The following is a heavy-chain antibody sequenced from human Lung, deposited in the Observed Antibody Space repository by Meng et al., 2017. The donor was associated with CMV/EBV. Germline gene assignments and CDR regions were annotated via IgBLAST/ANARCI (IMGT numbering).Heavy chain of an antibody. CDR1: GFRFSRYR. CDR3: ARVGDCSNGVCYWYFDL. CDR2: MNSDGSII. J-gene: IGHJ2*01. Sequence: GESLKISCAASGFRFSRYRMHWVRQAPGRGLVWVSGMNSDGSIITYADSVKGRFTISRDNVRNTLYLQMNNLRAEDTAVYYCARVGDCSNGVCYWYFDLWGRGTLVTVSS. D-gene: IGHD2-8*01. V-gene: IGHV3-74*01.